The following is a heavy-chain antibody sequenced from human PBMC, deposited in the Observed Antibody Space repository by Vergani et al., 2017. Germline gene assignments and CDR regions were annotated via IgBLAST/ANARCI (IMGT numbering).Heavy chain of an antibody. CDR3: ARDRAVTTPGVFDY. D-gene: IGHD4-17*01. J-gene: IGHJ4*02. CDR1: GFTFSSYA. V-gene: IGHV3-30-3*01. Sequence: QVQLVESGGGVVQPGRSLRLSCAASGFTFSSYAMHWVRQAPGKGLGWVAVLSYDGSNKYYADSVKGRFTISRDNSKNTLYLQMNSLRAEDTAVYYCARDRAVTTPGVFDYWGQGTLVTVSS. CDR2: LSYDGSNK.